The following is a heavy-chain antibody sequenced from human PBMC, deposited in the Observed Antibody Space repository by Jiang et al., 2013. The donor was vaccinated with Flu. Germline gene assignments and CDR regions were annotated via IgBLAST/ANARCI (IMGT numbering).Heavy chain of an antibody. CDR2: IYHSGST. CDR1: GYSISSGYY. D-gene: IGHD2-8*02. J-gene: IGHJ5*02. Sequence: GPGLVKPSETLSLTCTVSGYSISSGYYWGWIRQPPGKGLEWIGSIYHSGSTYYNPSLKSRVTISVDTSKNQFSLKLSSVTAADTAVYYCARAFGTVVYSRRGPQNWFDPWGQGTLVTVSS. CDR3: ARAFGTVVYSRRGPQNWFDP. V-gene: IGHV4-38-2*02.